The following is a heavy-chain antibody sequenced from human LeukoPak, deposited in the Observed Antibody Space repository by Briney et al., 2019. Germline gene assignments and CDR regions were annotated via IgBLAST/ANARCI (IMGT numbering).Heavy chain of an antibody. D-gene: IGHD3-22*01. CDR3: ASSPPDSSGYYYVDY. CDR1: GFTFSSYA. Sequence: PGGSLRLSCAASGFTFSSYAMSWVRQAPGKGLEWVSAISGSGGSTYYADSVKGRFTISRDNSKNTLYLQMNSLRAEDTAVYYCASSPPDSSGYYYVDYWGQGTLVTVSS. CDR2: ISGSGGST. J-gene: IGHJ4*02. V-gene: IGHV3-23*01.